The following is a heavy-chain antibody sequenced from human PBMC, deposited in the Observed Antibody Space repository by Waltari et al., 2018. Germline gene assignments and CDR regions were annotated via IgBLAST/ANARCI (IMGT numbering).Heavy chain of an antibody. CDR2: IYISGST. CDR1: GASFSIYY. D-gene: IGHD6-13*01. CDR3: AKTLAAAAYDAFDI. Sequence: QVQLQEAGPGLVKPSETLSLSCNVPGASFSIYYWSWIRQPAGKGLEWIGRIYISGSTNYNPSLKSRVTLSVDMSENQVSLRLSSVTAADTAVYYCAKTLAAAAYDAFDIWGQGTMVTVSS. V-gene: IGHV4-4*07. J-gene: IGHJ3*02.